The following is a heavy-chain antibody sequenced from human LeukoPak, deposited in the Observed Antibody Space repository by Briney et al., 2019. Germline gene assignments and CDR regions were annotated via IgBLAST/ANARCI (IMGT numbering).Heavy chain of an antibody. Sequence: GGSLRLSCAASGFTFSSYAMSWVRQAPGKGLEWVSAISGSGGSTYYADSVKGRFTISRDNSKNTLYLQMNSLRAEDTAIYFCAKKGVAGGAPYCFDYWGRGTLVTVSS. J-gene: IGHJ4*02. D-gene: IGHD3-16*01. CDR1: GFTFSSYA. CDR3: AKKGVAGGAPYCFDY. V-gene: IGHV3-23*01. CDR2: ISGSGGST.